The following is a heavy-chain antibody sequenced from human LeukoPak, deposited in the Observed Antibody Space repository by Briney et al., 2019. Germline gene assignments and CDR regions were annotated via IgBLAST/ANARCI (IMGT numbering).Heavy chain of an antibody. D-gene: IGHD5-24*01. CDR2: ISYDGSNK. CDR3: AKDPERWLQLRLGFSD. V-gene: IGHV3-30*04. J-gene: IGHJ4*02. CDR1: GFTFSSYA. Sequence: GGSLRLSCAASGFTFSSYAMHWVRQAPGKGLEWVAVISYDGSNKYYADSVKGRFTISRDNSKNTLYLQMNSLRAEDTAVYYCAKDPERWLQLRLGFSDWGQGTLVTVSS.